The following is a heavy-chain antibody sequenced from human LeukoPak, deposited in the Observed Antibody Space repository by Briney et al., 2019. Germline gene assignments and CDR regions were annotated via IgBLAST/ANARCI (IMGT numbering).Heavy chain of an antibody. CDR3: GRAYGAGSCDY. J-gene: IGHJ4*02. CDR1: GFTSGNHW. D-gene: IGHD3-10*01. V-gene: IGHV3-7*01. CDR2: INQDGSEK. Sequence: GGSLRLSCAASGFTSGNHWMSWVRQAPGKGLEWVANINQDGSEKYYVDSGKGRFTISRDNAKNSLYLQMNSLRAEDTAVYYCGRAYGAGSCDYWGQGTLVTVSS.